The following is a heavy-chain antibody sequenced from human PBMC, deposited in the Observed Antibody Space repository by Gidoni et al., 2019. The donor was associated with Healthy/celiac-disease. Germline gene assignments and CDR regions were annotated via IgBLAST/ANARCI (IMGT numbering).Heavy chain of an antibody. J-gene: IGHJ1*01. V-gene: IGHV4-39*01. D-gene: IGHD5-12*01. CDR2: IYYDEST. Sequence: QLQLQESGPGLVKPSETLSLTCTVSGGPISSSSYYWGWIRQPPGKGLEWIGTIYYDESTFYNPSLQSRVTMSVDTSKNQFSLNLSSVTAADTAVYYCTSRDGYNYHYFQHWGQGTLVTVSS. CDR1: GGPISSSSYY. CDR3: TSRDGYNYHYFQH.